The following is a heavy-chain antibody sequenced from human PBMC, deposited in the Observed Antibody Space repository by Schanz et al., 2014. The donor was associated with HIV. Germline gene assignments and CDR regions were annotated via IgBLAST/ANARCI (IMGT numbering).Heavy chain of an antibody. V-gene: IGHV3-30*03. CDR2: ISYDGSRK. CDR3: ARDRMVYAQAPLYYFDY. CDR1: GFSFDNYG. D-gene: IGHD2-8*01. Sequence: QMQLVESGGGVVQPGRSLRLSCAASGFSFDNYGMHWVRQAPGKGLEWAAVISYDGSRKHFADSVKGRFTISRDKSKNTLYLQMNNLRAEDTAVYYCARDRMVYAQAPLYYFDYWGQGTLVTVSS. J-gene: IGHJ4*02.